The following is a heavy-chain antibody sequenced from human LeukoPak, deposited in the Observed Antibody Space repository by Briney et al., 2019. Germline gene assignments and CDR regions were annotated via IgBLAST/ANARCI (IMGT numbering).Heavy chain of an antibody. Sequence: SVKVSCKASGGTFSSYAISWVRQAPGQGLEWMGGIIPIFGTANYAQKFQGRVTITADESTSTAYMELSSLRSEDTAVYYCARDPRNGLQLWSSSRAVYNWFDPWGQGTLVTVSS. CDR1: GGTFSSYA. CDR2: IIPIFGTA. D-gene: IGHD5-18*01. J-gene: IGHJ5*02. V-gene: IGHV1-69*01. CDR3: ARDPRNGLQLWSSSRAVYNWFDP.